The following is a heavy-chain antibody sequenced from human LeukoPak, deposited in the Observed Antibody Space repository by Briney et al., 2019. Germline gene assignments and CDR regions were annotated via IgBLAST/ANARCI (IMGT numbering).Heavy chain of an antibody. Sequence: GSLRLSCAASGFTFKNYAMNWVRQAPGKGLEWVSAISGSGGSTYYADSVKGRFTISRDNSENTLHPQMDSLRPEDTAIYYCAKEGSSGWYERDWLDPWGQGTLVTVSS. CDR2: ISGSGGST. V-gene: IGHV3-23*01. CDR1: GFTFKNYA. J-gene: IGHJ5*02. CDR3: AKEGSSGWYERDWLDP. D-gene: IGHD6-19*01.